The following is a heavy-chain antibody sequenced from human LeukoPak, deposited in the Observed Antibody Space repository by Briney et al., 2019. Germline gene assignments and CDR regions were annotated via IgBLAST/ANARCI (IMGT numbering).Heavy chain of an antibody. V-gene: IGHV1-46*01. J-gene: IGHJ3*02. CDR1: GYTFTSYY. CDR3: ARFSYADAFDI. Sequence: ASVRVSCKASGYTFTSYYMHWVRQAPGQGLEWMGIINPSGGSTSYAQKFQGRVTMTRDTSTSTVYMELSSLRSEDTAVYYCARFSYADAFDIWGQGAMVTVSS. CDR2: INPSGGST. D-gene: IGHD1-26*01.